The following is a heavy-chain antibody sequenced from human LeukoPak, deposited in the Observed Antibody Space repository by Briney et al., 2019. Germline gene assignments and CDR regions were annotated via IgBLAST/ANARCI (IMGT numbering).Heavy chain of an antibody. V-gene: IGHV1-18*01. CDR1: GYTFTSYG. CDR2: ISAYNGNT. Sequence: ASVKVSCKASGYTFTSYGISWMRQAPGQGLEWMGWISAYNGNTNYAQKLQGRVTMTTDTSTSTAYMELRSLRSDDTAVYYCARDPTANYDILTGYYRNYYYGMDVWGQGTTVTVSS. J-gene: IGHJ6*02. CDR3: ARDPTANYDILTGYYRNYYYGMDV. D-gene: IGHD3-9*01.